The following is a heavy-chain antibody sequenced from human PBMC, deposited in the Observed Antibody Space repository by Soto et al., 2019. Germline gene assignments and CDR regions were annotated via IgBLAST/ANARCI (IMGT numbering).Heavy chain of an antibody. CDR3: ARARRSRPFDY. D-gene: IGHD3-16*01. V-gene: IGHV3-30-3*01. J-gene: IGHJ4*02. Sequence: QVQLVESGGGVVQPGRSLRLSCAASGFTFSSYAMHWVRQAPGKGLEWVAVISYDGSNKYYADSVKGRFTISRDNSKNSLYLQMNSLRAEDTAVYYCARARRSRPFDYWGQGTLVTVSS. CDR2: ISYDGSNK. CDR1: GFTFSSYA.